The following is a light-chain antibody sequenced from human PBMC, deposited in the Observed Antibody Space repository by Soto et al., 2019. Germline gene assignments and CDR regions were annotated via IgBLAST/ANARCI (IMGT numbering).Light chain of an antibody. CDR2: GAS. CDR1: QSVSSSY. Sequence: EIVLTQPPGTLSLSPGERATLSCRASQSVSSSYLAWYQHKPGQAPRLLIYGASSRATGIPDRFSGSGSGTDFTLTISRLEPEDFAVYYCQHYGSSPRSTFGGGTKVEIK. J-gene: IGKJ4*01. CDR3: QHYGSSPRST. V-gene: IGKV3-20*01.